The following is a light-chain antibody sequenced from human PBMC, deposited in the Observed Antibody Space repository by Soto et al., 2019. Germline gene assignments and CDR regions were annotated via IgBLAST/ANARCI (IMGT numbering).Light chain of an antibody. CDR2: ASS. CDR3: QQPGRSPCT. J-gene: IGKJ2*02. Sequence: EIVLTQSPGTLSLSPGERATLSCRASQSVSSSYLGWYQQTPDEAPMLLIYASSSTAPGIPDRFSGGGAGKYFTMTISRLELEDFEVYYGQQPGRSPCTFGQGTKLEIK. V-gene: IGKV3-20*01. CDR1: QSVSSSY.